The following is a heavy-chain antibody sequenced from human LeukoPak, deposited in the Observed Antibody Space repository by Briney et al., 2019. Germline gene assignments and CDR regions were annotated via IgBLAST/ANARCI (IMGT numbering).Heavy chain of an antibody. V-gene: IGHV3-23*01. D-gene: IGHD2-2*01. J-gene: IGHJ5*02. CDR3: AKGIGYCTSASCFRNKENGFDP. CDR1: GFTLSSFA. Sequence: GSLRLSCAASGFTLSSFAMSWVRQAPGKGLEWVSPLSVSGGSTYYTDSVKGRFTIARDNSKNTLYLQMNTLRAEDTALYYCAKGIGYCTSASCFRNKENGFDPWGQGTLVTVSS. CDR2: LSVSGGST.